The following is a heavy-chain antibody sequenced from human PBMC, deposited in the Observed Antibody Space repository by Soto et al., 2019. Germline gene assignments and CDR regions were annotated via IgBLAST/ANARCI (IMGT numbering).Heavy chain of an antibody. J-gene: IGHJ4*02. CDR1: GFTFTSFW. CDR2: IYPGDSDT. CDR3: ARAAGYSHGYIDGFDY. D-gene: IGHD5-18*01. V-gene: IGHV5-51*01. Sequence: GGSLKISCKGFGFTFTSFWIAWVRQMPGKGLEWMGIIYPGDSDTRYSPSFQGQVTISADKSISIAYLQWSSLKASDTAMYYCARAAGYSHGYIDGFDYWGPGTLVTV.